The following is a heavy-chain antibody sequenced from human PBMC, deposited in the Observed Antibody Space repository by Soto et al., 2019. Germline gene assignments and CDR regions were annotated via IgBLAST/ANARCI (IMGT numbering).Heavy chain of an antibody. J-gene: IGHJ6*02. CDR2: IIPIFGTA. Sequence: ASVKVSCKASGGTFSSYAISWVRQAPGQGLEWMGGIIPIFGTANYAQKFQGRVTITADESTSTAYMELSSLRSEDTAVYYCARGFGQTHYYYYRMDVWGQGTTVTVSS. CDR3: ARGFGQTHYYYYRMDV. V-gene: IGHV1-69*13. D-gene: IGHD3-16*01. CDR1: GGTFSSYA.